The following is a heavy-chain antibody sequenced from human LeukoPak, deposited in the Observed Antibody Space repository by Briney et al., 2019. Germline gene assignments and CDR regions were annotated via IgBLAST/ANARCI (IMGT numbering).Heavy chain of an antibody. CDR3: ARRSRDGYTLYYFDY. V-gene: IGHV5-51*01. Sequence: GESLKISCKGSGYSFTSYWIGWVRQMPGKGLEWMGIIYPGDPDTRYSPSFQGQVTISADKSISTAYLQWSSLKASDTAMYYCARRSRDGYTLYYFDYWGQGTLVTVSS. D-gene: IGHD5-24*01. CDR1: GYSFTSYW. CDR2: IYPGDPDT. J-gene: IGHJ4*02.